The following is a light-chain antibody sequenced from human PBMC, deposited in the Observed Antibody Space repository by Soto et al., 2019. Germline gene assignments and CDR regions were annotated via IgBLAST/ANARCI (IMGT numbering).Light chain of an antibody. CDR3: SSYTTIKTVI. CDR2: DVT. V-gene: IGLV2-14*01. Sequence: QSALAQPASVSGSPGQSITISCTGTSSDVGAYNYVSWYHQHHPGKAPELIIYDVTDRTSGVSTRCSGSKSGNTASLTISGLQAEDEGDYYCSSYTTIKTVIFGGGTKLTVL. J-gene: IGLJ2*01. CDR1: SSDVGAYNY.